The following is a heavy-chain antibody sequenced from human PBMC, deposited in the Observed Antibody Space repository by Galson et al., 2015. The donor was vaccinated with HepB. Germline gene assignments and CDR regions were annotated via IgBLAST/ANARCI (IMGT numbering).Heavy chain of an antibody. D-gene: IGHD1-26*01. CDR1: GGSISSYY. Sequence: LSLTCTVSGGSISSYYWSWIRQPPGKGLEWIGYIYYSGSTNYNPSLKSRVTISVDTSKNQFSLKLSSVTAADTAVYYCARGGVVGATIFDYWGQGTLVTVSS. V-gene: IGHV4-59*01. CDR3: ARGGVVGATIFDY. CDR2: IYYSGST. J-gene: IGHJ4*02.